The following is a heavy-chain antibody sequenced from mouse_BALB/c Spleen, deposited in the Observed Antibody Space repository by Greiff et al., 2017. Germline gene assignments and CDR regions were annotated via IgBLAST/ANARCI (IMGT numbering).Heavy chain of an antibody. CDR1: GFTFSSYA. CDR2: ISSGGSYT. CDR3: ARDGSPYFDV. D-gene: IGHD2-2*01. J-gene: IGHJ1*01. V-gene: IGHV5-9-4*01. Sequence: EVKVEESGGGLVKPGGSLKLSCAASGFTFSSYAMSWVRQSPEKRLEWVAEISSGGSYTYYPDTVTGRFTISRDNAKNTLYLEMSSLRSEDTAMYYCARDGSPYFDVGGAGTTVTVSS.